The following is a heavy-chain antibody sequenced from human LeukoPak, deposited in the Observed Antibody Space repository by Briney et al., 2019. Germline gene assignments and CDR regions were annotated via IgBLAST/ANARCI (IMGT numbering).Heavy chain of an antibody. V-gene: IGHV1-46*01. CDR2: INPRGGSP. D-gene: IGHD2-2*01. CDR1: GYTFTSFY. Sequence: ASVKVSCKASGYTFTSFYIHWVRQDPGQGLEWMGIINPRGGSPTYAQKFQGRVTMTRDTSTNTFYMELRTLRFEDTDNYYCATTPAGHGWLDPWGQGTLVTVSS. CDR3: ATTPAGHGWLDP. J-gene: IGHJ5*02.